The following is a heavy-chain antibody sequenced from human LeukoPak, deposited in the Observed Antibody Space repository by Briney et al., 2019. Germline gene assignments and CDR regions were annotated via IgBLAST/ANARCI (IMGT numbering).Heavy chain of an antibody. D-gene: IGHD1-26*01. CDR1: GGSISSGSYY. V-gene: IGHV4-61*02. CDR3: AIATIYSGSYFNP. Sequence: SETLSLTCTVSGGSISSGSYYWSWIRQPAGKGLEWIGRIYPSGSTNYNPSLKSRVTISVDTSKNQFSLKLSSVTAADTAVYYCAIATIYSGSYFNPWGQGTLVTVSS. CDR2: IYPSGST. J-gene: IGHJ5*02.